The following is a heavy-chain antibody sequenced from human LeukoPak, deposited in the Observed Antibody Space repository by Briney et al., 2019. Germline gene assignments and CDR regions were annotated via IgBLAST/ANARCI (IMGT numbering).Heavy chain of an antibody. Sequence: SVKVSCKASGGTFSSYAISWVRQAPGQGLEWMGGIIPIFGTANYAQKFQGRVTITADESTSTAYMELSSLRSEDTAVYFCARATVVAGYCTTTRCYKPFDIWGQGTMVTVSS. V-gene: IGHV1-69*13. CDR1: GGTFSSYA. D-gene: IGHD2-2*02. CDR2: IIPIFGTA. J-gene: IGHJ3*02. CDR3: ARATVVAGYCTTTRCYKPFDI.